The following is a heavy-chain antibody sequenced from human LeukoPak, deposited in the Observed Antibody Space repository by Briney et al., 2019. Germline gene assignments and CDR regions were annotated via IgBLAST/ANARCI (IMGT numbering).Heavy chain of an antibody. CDR2: INSGSTYA. V-gene: IGHV3-11*06. Sequence: GGSLRLSCAVSGFTFSDYYMSWIRQAPGEGLEGVSYINSGSTYANYADSLKRRFTISRDNAKNSLYLQMNSLSAEDTAIYYCARVSYYGSGDYSRGSSRYFDYWGQGILVTVSS. CDR3: ARVSYYGSGDYSRGSSRYFDY. D-gene: IGHD3-10*01. J-gene: IGHJ4*02. CDR1: GFTFSDYY.